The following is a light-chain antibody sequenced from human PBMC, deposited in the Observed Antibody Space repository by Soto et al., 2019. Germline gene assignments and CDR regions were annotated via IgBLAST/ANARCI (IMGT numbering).Light chain of an antibody. CDR2: KAS. J-gene: IGKJ1*01. CDR1: QSIDSW. V-gene: IGKV1-5*03. Sequence: DIQMTQSPSTLSASVGDRVTITFRASQSIDSWLAWYQQKPGKAPKLLIYKASTLESGVPSRFSGRGSGTEFILTITSLQPDDFAPYYCHQYNTYSGTFGQGTKVEI. CDR3: HQYNTYSGT.